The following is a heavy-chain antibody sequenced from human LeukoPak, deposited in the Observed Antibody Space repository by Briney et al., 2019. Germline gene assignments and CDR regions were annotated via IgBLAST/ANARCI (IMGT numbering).Heavy chain of an antibody. J-gene: IGHJ4*02. V-gene: IGHV4-34*01. D-gene: IGHD4-23*01. Sequence: SETLSLTCGVSGGSFSGYYWSWIRQPPGKGLEWIGEINHSGSTNYNPSLKSRVTISVDTSKNQFSLRLSSVTAADTAVYYCAREPTTVAYYFDYWGQGTLVTVSS. CDR1: GGSFSGYY. CDR2: INHSGST. CDR3: AREPTTVAYYFDY.